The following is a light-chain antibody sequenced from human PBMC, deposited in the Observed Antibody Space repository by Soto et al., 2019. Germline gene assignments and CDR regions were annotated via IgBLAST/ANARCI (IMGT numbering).Light chain of an antibody. CDR1: SSDVGYYNY. V-gene: IGLV2-14*01. J-gene: IGLJ2*01. CDR2: EVS. Sequence: QSALTQPASVSGSPGQSITISCTGTSSDVGYYNYVSWYQQHPGKAPKLMIYEVSNRPLGVSNHFSASKSGNTASLTISGLQAEDEAYYYCSSYTSDNTVVFGGGTKVTVL. CDR3: SSYTSDNTVV.